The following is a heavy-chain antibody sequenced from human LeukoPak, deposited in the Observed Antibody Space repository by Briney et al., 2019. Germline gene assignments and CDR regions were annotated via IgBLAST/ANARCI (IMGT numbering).Heavy chain of an antibody. CDR3: ARMEQQLGVWFDP. CDR2: IYHGGST. V-gene: IGHV4-38-2*02. J-gene: IGHJ5*02. Sequence: SETLSLICTVSGYSISTLANWGWIRQSPGKGLEWVASIYHGGSTYYNPSLRGRVTISVDTSKNQFSLKLSSVTAADTAVYYCARMEQQLGVWFDPWGQGTLVTVSS. CDR1: GYSISTLAN. D-gene: IGHD6-13*01.